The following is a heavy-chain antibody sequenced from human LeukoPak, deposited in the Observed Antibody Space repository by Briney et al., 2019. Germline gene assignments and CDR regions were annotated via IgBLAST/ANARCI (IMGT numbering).Heavy chain of an antibody. CDR1: GFTFSSYW. V-gene: IGHV3-7*01. Sequence: LSGGSLRLSCAASGFTFSSYWMSWVRQAPGKGLEWVANIKQDGSEKYYVDSVKGRFTISRDNAKNSLYLQMNSLRAEDTAVYYCAREGRRFGSYESNWFEPWGQGNLVHVSS. CDR3: AREGRRFGSYESNWFEP. J-gene: IGHJ5*02. CDR2: IKQDGSEK. D-gene: IGHD3-10*01.